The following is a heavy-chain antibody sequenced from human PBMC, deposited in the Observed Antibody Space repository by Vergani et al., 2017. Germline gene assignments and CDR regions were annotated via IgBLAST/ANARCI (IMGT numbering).Heavy chain of an antibody. J-gene: IGHJ3*02. D-gene: IGHD3/OR15-3a*01. CDR1: GDSTNSGDYY. CDR3: GRGAKDWRRQYDAFDM. V-gene: IGHV4-30-4*08. Sequence: QVQLQESGPGLVKPSQTLSLTCSVSGDSTNSGDYYWNWIRQPPGKGLEWVGYISYSGSTYYNASLGSRVTLSKDTSKKQFSLRLSSVTAADTAVYYCGRGAKDWRRQYDAFDMWGQGTLVTVSS. CDR2: ISYSGST.